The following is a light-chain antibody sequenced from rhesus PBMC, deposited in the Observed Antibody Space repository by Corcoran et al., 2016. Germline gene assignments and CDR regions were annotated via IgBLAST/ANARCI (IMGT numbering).Light chain of an antibody. CDR3: MQALEFPFT. J-gene: IGKJ3*01. V-gene: IGKV2-104*02. CDR2: EVS. CDR1: QRLLDSEDGNTY. Sequence: DIVMTQTPLSLPVTPGEPASISCRSSQRLLDSEDGNTYLDWYLQKPGQSPQLLIYEVSTRASGGPARFSGSGADTDFTLKISSVEAEEVGVYYCMQALEFPFTFGPGTKLDIK.